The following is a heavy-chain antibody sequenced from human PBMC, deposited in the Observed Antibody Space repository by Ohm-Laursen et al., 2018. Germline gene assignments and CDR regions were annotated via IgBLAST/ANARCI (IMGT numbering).Heavy chain of an antibody. J-gene: IGHJ6*02. Sequence: SLRLSCSASGFTFDDYAMHWVRQAPGKGLEWVSGISWNSGSIGYADSVKGRFTISRDNAKNSLYLQMNSLRAEDTALYYCAKGAATGFYYYGMDVWGQGTTVTVSS. CDR1: GFTFDDYA. V-gene: IGHV3-9*01. CDR3: AKGAATGFYYYGMDV. CDR2: ISWNSGSI.